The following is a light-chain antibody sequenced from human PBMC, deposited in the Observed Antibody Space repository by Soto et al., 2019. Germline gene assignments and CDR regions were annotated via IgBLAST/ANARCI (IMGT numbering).Light chain of an antibody. CDR3: QQLTRST. J-gene: IGKJ2*02. V-gene: IGKV3-11*01. CDR1: QSVGSN. Sequence: EIVLTQSPATLSLSPGERATLSCRASQSVGSNLAWYQQKAGQAPRLLIYDASNRATGVPARFSGSGSGTYITLTIRSIEPVDCAVYFCQQLTRSTCGQGSKLEI. CDR2: DAS.